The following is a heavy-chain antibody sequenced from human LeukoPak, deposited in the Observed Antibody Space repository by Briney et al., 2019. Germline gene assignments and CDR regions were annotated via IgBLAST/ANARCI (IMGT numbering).Heavy chain of an antibody. V-gene: IGHV3-11*05. CDR1: GFTFSNYE. D-gene: IGHD1-26*01. J-gene: IGHJ4*02. CDR2: ISSSSSYT. CDR3: ARGYGSYYAFDY. Sequence: PGGSLRLSCAASGFTFSNYEMNWVRQAPGKGLEWVSYISSSSSYTNYADSVKGRFTISRDNAKNSLYLQMNSLRAEDTAAYYCARGYGSYYAFDYWGQGTLVTVSS.